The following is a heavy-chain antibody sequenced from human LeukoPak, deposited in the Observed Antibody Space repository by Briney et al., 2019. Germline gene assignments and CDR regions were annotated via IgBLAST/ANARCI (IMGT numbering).Heavy chain of an antibody. CDR2: ISSSSSYI. CDR1: GFTFSSYS. V-gene: IGHV3-21*01. Sequence: GGSLRLSCAASGFTFSSYSMNWVRQAPGKGLEWVSSISSSSSYIYYADSVKGRFTISRDNAKNSLYLQMNSLRAEDTAVYYCARDRLYCSGGSCPIDAFDIWGQGTMVTVSS. J-gene: IGHJ3*02. CDR3: ARDRLYCSGGSCPIDAFDI. D-gene: IGHD2-15*01.